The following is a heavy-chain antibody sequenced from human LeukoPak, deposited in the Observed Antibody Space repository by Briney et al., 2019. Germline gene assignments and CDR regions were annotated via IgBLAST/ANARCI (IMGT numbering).Heavy chain of an antibody. CDR1: GLTFTQAW. CDR3: TTDPRDYEIY. D-gene: IGHD4-17*01. Sequence: GGSLRLSCAASGLTFTQAWMSWVRQAPGKGLEWVGRIKNKVDGGTADYAANVKDRFTISRDDSTNTLYLQMYSLRAEDTAIYYCTTDPRDYEIYWGRGTLVTVSS. V-gene: IGHV3-15*01. CDR2: IKNKVDGGTA. J-gene: IGHJ4*02.